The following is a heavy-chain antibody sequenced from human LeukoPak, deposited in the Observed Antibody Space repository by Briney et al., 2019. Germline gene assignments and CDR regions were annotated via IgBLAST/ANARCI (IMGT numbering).Heavy chain of an antibody. CDR3: ARGGGSDKDAFDI. CDR1: GGSIGSYY. Sequence: SETLSLTCTVSGGSIGSYYWSWIRQPPGKGLEWIGYIYYSGSTNYNPSLKSRVTISVDTSKNQFSLKLSSVTAADTAVFYCARGGGSDKDAFDIWGQGTMVTVSS. J-gene: IGHJ3*02. CDR2: IYYSGST. D-gene: IGHD6-19*01. V-gene: IGHV4-59*01.